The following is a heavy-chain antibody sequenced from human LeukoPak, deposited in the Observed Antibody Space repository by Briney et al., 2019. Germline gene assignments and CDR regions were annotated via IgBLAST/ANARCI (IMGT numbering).Heavy chain of an antibody. CDR2: ISGSGAST. D-gene: IGHD2-15*01. CDR1: GFTFSSYA. V-gene: IGHV3-23*01. J-gene: IGHJ4*02. Sequence: GGSLRLSCAASGFTFSSYAMSWVRQAPGKGLKWVSAISGSGASTYYADSVKGRFTISRDNSKNTLYLQMNSLRVEDTAVYYCAKEFCRGASCYVDYWGQGILVTVSS. CDR3: AKEFCRGASCYVDY.